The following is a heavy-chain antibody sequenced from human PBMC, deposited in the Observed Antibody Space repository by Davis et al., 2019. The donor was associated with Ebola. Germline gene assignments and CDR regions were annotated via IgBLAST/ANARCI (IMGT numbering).Heavy chain of an antibody. CDR1: GGTFSSYA. V-gene: IGHV1-69*13. CDR3: ARNADHGYSGPLGS. Sequence: AASVKVSCKASGGTFSSYAINWVRQAPGQGLEWMGGIIPIFGTPNYAQQFQGRVTITADEATATIYMELSSLRSEDTALYYCARNADHGYSGPLGSWGQGTLVTVSS. J-gene: IGHJ4*02. CDR2: IIPIFGTP. D-gene: IGHD5-12*01.